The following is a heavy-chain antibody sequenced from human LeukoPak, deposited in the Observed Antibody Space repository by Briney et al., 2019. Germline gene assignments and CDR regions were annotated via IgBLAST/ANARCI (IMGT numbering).Heavy chain of an antibody. J-gene: IGHJ4*02. CDR1: GFTFSSYA. CDR2: ISYDGSNK. D-gene: IGHD1-26*01. CDR3: AGDRVGSYFDY. Sequence: PGGSLRLSCAASGFTFSSYAMHWVRQAPGKGLEWVAVISYDGSNKYYADSVKGRFTISRDNSKNTLYLQMNSLRAEDTAVYYCAGDRVGSYFDYWGQGTLVTVSS. V-gene: IGHV3-30-3*01.